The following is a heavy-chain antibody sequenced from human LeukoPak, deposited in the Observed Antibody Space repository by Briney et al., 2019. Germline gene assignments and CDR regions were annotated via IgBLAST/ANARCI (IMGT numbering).Heavy chain of an antibody. CDR2: INHSGST. D-gene: IGHD6-19*01. J-gene: IGHJ4*02. Sequence: SETLSLTCAVYGGSFSGYYWSWIRQPPGKGLEWIGEINHSGSTNYNPSLKSRVTISVDTSKNQFSLKLSSVTAADTAVYYCARGRFEVWLGRGHYFDYWGQGTLVTVSS. V-gene: IGHV4-34*01. CDR1: GGSFSGYY. CDR3: ARGRFEVWLGRGHYFDY.